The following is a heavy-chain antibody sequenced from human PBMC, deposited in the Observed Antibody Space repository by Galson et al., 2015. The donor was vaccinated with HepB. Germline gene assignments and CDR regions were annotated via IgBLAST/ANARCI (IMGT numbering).Heavy chain of an antibody. CDR1: GGTFSSYA. D-gene: IGHD6-13*01. CDR2: IIPIFGTA. CDR3: ALAAADEYYYYYMDV. Sequence: SVKVSCKASGGTFSSYAISWVRQAPGQGLEWMGGIIPIFGTANYAQKFQGRVTITADESTSTAYMELSSLRPEDTAVYYCALAAADEYYYYYMDVWGKGTTVTVSS. V-gene: IGHV1-69*13. J-gene: IGHJ6*03.